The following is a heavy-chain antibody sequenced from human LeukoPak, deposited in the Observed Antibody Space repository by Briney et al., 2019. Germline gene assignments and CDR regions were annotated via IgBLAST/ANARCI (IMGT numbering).Heavy chain of an antibody. CDR1: GFTFSSYA. V-gene: IGHV3-30*04. Sequence: GRSLRLSCAASGFTFSSYAMHWVRQAPGKGLEWVAVISYDGSNKYYADFVEGRFTISRDNSKNTLYLQMNSLRAEDTAVYYCARETGSAVGSTDFDYWGQGTLVTASS. CDR3: ARETGSAVGSTDFDY. D-gene: IGHD4-17*01. CDR2: ISYDGSNK. J-gene: IGHJ4*02.